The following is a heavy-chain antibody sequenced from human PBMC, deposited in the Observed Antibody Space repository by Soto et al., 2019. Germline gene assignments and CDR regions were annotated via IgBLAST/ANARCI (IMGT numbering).Heavy chain of an antibody. V-gene: IGHV3-23*01. J-gene: IGHJ4*02. Sequence: EVQLLESGGGLVQPGGSLRLSCAASGFTFSSYSMSWVRQAPGKGLEWVSGFRSGGDDETTYYAAAVRGRFTISRDKSKNTLFLQMNSLRAEYTAIYYCAKKVNSGSGSQFFDYWGQGTLVTVSS. CDR3: AKKVNSGSGSQFFDY. D-gene: IGHD3-10*01. CDR2: FRSGGDDETT. CDR1: GFTFSSYS.